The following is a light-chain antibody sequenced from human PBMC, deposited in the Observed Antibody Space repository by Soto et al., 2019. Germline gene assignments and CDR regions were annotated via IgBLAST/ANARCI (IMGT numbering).Light chain of an antibody. Sequence: DIQLTQSPSVLSASVGDTVTITCRASQALSNYLAWYQQKPGKAPNLLIYDASNLESGVPSRFSGSGSGTEFTLTISSLQPDDFATYYCQQYNSYQWTFGQGTKVDIK. CDR1: QALSNY. V-gene: IGKV1-5*01. CDR3: QQYNSYQWT. CDR2: DAS. J-gene: IGKJ1*01.